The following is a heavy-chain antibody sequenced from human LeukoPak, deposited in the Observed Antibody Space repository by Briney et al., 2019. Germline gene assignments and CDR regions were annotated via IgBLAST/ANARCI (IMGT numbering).Heavy chain of an antibody. V-gene: IGHV4-38-2*02. J-gene: IGHJ3*02. CDR1: GGSFSAYY. Sequence: SETLSLTCTVYGGSFSAYYWSWIRQPPGKGLEWIGSIYHSGSTYYNPSLKSRVTISVDTSKNQFSLKLSSVTAADTAVYYCARRLEVEWLTPQYAFDIWGQGTMVTVSS. D-gene: IGHD3-3*01. CDR3: ARRLEVEWLTPQYAFDI. CDR2: IYHSGST.